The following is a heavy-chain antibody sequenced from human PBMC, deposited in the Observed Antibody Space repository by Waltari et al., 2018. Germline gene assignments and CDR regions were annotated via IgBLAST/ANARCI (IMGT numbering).Heavy chain of an antibody. CDR1: GFTFSHSW. Sequence: EVYLVESGGNLVQPGGSLRLSCAASGFTFSHSWMDWVRQAPGKGLEWVANIKEDGSESHYVDSVKGRFTISRDNAQNLLSLQMDSLRAEDTAVYYCSVSLNDWGQGTLVTVSS. J-gene: IGHJ4*02. CDR3: SVSLND. CDR2: IKEDGSES. V-gene: IGHV3-7*01.